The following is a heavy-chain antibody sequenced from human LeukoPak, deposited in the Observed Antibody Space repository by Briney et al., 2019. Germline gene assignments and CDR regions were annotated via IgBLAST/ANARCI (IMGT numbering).Heavy chain of an antibody. CDR1: GFTFEGYT. Sequence: GGSLRLSCAASGFTFEGYTMHWVRQAPGKSLEWVSLIRWDGTTYYTDSVKGRFDISRENSKESLYLQMDTLRSEDTAFYYCAQDLSYETSSSFFAHWGEGTLVTVS. CDR2: IRWDGTT. V-gene: IGHV3-43*01. D-gene: IGHD3-22*01. J-gene: IGHJ4*02. CDR3: AQDLSYETSSSFFAH.